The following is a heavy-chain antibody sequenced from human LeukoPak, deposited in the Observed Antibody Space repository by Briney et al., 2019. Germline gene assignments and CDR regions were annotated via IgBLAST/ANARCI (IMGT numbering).Heavy chain of an antibody. CDR2: ISYSGST. Sequence: SETLSLTCTVSGVSISSSSSYWGWIRQPPGKGLEWVGYISYSGSTNYNPSLKSRVTISVDTSKNQFSLKLSSVTAADTAIYYCARDGRAGSLFAYWGQGTLVTVSS. D-gene: IGHD6-19*01. CDR1: GVSISSSSSY. CDR3: ARDGRAGSLFAY. V-gene: IGHV4-61*01. J-gene: IGHJ4*02.